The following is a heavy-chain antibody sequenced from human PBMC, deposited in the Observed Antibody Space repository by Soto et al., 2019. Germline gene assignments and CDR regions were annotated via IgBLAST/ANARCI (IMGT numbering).Heavy chain of an antibody. CDR3: ARDRTVTTVPNYFDY. CDR1: GFTFSSYG. Sequence: GGSLRLSCAASGFTFSSYGMHWVRQAPGKGLEWVAVIWYDGSNKYYADSVKGRFTISRDNSKNTLYLQMNSLRAEDTAVYYCARDRTVTTVPNYFDYWGQGTLVTVSS. V-gene: IGHV3-33*01. CDR2: IWYDGSNK. J-gene: IGHJ4*02. D-gene: IGHD4-17*01.